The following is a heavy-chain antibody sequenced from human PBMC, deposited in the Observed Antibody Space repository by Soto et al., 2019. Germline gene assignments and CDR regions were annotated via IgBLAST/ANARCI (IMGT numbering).Heavy chain of an antibody. CDR2: MNPNSGNT. V-gene: IGHV1-8*01. D-gene: IGHD3-16*02. CDR3: ARVNMITFGGVIVYNWFDP. CDR1: GYTFTSYD. Sequence: GASVKVSCKASGYTFTSYDINWVRQATGQGLEWMGWMNPNSGNTGYAQKFQGRVTMTRNTSISTAYMELSSLRSEDTAVYYCARVNMITFGGVIVYNWFDPWGQGTLVTVSS. J-gene: IGHJ5*02.